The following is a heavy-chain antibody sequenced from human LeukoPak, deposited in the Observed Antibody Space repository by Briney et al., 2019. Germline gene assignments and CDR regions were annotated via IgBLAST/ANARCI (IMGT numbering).Heavy chain of an antibody. D-gene: IGHD3-22*01. CDR2: ISTSGSII. Sequence: GGSLRLSCAASGFTFNDYHMSWIRQAPGKGLEWVSYISTSGSIIYHADSVKGRFTISRDNAKNSLYLQMNSLRAEDTAVYYCARVFGGGYYDYWGQGTLVTVSS. V-gene: IGHV3-11*01. J-gene: IGHJ4*02. CDR1: GFTFNDYH. CDR3: ARVFGGGYYDY.